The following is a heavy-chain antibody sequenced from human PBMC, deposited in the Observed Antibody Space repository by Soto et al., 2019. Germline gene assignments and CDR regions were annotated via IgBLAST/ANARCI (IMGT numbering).Heavy chain of an antibody. CDR1: GFTFSSYA. V-gene: IGHV3-23*01. CDR2: VSIGGST. J-gene: IGHJ4*02. D-gene: IGHD2-15*01. Sequence: QLLESGGGLVQPEGSLRLSCADSGFTFSSYAMGWVRQGPGKGLEWVAVVSIGGSTHYADSVRGRFTISRDNSKNTLALQMNRLTAEDTAVYFCAKRRGAGGHFDYWGQGALVTVSS. CDR3: AKRRGAGGHFDY.